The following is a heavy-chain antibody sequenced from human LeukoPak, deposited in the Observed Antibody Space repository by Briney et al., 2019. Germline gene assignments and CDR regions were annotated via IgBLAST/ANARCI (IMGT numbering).Heavy chain of an antibody. J-gene: IGHJ4*02. Sequence: SETLSLTCTVSGVSISSRDFYWGWIRQPPGKGLEWIGTIYYSGSTYYNPSLKSRVTISVDASKNQFSLKLTSVTAADTAVYYCARHPKLVAGTSSLDYWGQGALVTVSS. CDR3: ARHPKLVAGTSSLDY. D-gene: IGHD6-19*01. V-gene: IGHV4-39*01. CDR2: IYYSGST. CDR1: GVSISSRDFY.